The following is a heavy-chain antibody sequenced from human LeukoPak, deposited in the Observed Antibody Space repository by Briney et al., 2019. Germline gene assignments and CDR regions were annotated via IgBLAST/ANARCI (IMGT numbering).Heavy chain of an antibody. V-gene: IGHV4-61*02. Sequence: SETLSPTCTVSGDSISSGDYYWSWIRQPAGKGLEWIGRISSSGSTNYNPSLKSRVTISVDTSKNQFSLKLSSVTAADTAVYYCARGGDILTGYLHWGQGTLVTVSS. CDR3: ARGGDILTGYLH. J-gene: IGHJ4*02. CDR1: GDSISSGDYY. CDR2: ISSSGST. D-gene: IGHD3-9*01.